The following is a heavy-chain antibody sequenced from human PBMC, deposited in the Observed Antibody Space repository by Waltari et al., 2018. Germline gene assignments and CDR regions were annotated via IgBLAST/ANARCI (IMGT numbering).Heavy chain of an antibody. CDR3: AMSGAAGILRGYYFDY. CDR1: GGTFSSYA. D-gene: IGHD6-13*01. Sequence: SSVKVSCKASGGTFSSYAISWVRQAPGQGLEWMGGIIPIFGTANYAQKFQGRVTITADKSTSTAYMELSSLRSEDTAVYYCAMSGAAGILRGYYFDYWGQGTLVTVSS. J-gene: IGHJ4*02. CDR2: IIPIFGTA. V-gene: IGHV1-69*06.